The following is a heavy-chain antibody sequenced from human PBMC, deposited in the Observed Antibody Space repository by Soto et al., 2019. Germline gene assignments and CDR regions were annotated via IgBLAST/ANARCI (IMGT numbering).Heavy chain of an antibody. CDR3: AKLGSGYEVDS. CDR1: GFTFSSYA. J-gene: IGHJ4*02. Sequence: EVQLLESGGGLVQPGGSLRLSCAASGFTFSSYAMSWVRQAPGKGLEWVSAIGRGGGNTYYADSVKGRFTISRDNSKNTLYLQIHSLRAEDTAVYYCAKLGSGYEVDSWGQGTLVTVSS. CDR2: IGRGGGNT. D-gene: IGHD3-3*01. V-gene: IGHV3-23*01.